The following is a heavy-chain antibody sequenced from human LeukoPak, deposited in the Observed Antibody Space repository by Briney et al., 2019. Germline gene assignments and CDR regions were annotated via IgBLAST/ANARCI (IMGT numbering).Heavy chain of an antibody. CDR2: ISGSGGST. J-gene: IGHJ4*02. V-gene: IGHV3-23*01. CDR3: AKFLVEQQLTYCFDY. CDR1: GFTFSSYA. D-gene: IGHD6-13*01. Sequence: GGSLRLSCAASGFTFSSYAMSWVRQAPGKGLEWVSAISGSGGSTYYADSVKGRFTISRDNSKNTLYLQMNSLRAEDTAVYYCAKFLVEQQLTYCFDYWGQGTLVTVSS.